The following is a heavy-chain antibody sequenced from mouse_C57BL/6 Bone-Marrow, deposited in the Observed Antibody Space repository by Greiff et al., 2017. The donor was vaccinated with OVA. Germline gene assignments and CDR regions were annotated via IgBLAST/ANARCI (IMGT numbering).Heavy chain of an antibody. J-gene: IGHJ4*01. Sequence: QVQLQQSGAELVKPGASVKLSCKASGYTFTEYTIHWVKQRSGQGLEWIGWFYPGSGSITYNEKFKDKAKLTADKYYSTVYMELSILTSDDSAVYFCARHAYYYGSSYVEYAMDYWGQGTSVTVSS. D-gene: IGHD1-1*01. V-gene: IGHV1-62-2*01. CDR3: ARHAYYYGSSYVEYAMDY. CDR2: FYPGSGSI. CDR1: GYTFTEYT.